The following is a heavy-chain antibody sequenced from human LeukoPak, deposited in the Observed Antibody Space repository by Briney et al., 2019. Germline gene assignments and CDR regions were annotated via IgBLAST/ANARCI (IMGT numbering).Heavy chain of an antibody. V-gene: IGHV1-2*02. J-gene: IGHJ4*02. CDR2: INPNTGGR. Sequence: ASVKVSCKASGHTFTGYHMHWVRQAPGQGLEWMGWINPNTGGRNYAQKFQGRVTMTRDTSISTAYMELSSLRSDDTAVYYCAREGGDYTSSWYGYWGQGTLVTVSS. CDR1: GHTFTGYH. CDR3: AREGGDYTSSWYGY. D-gene: IGHD6-13*01.